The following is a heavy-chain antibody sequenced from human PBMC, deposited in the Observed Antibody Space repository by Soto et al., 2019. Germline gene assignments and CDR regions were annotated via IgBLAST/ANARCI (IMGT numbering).Heavy chain of an antibody. CDR2: ISAYNGNT. V-gene: IGHV1-18*01. CDR3: TGGPPNWGFDS. D-gene: IGHD7-27*01. CDR1: RYTLNRYA. J-gene: IGHJ5*01. Sequence: GPVKVSCKASRYTLNRYAISWVGQAPGQGLEWMGWISAYNGNTNYAQKLQGRVTMTTDTSTSTAYMELSSLTSEDTAVYYCTGGPPNWGFDSWGQGTPVTVSS.